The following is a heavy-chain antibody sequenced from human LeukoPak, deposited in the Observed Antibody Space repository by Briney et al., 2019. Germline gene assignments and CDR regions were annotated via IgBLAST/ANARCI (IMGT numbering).Heavy chain of an antibody. D-gene: IGHD2-2*01. CDR3: ARDRGYCSSTSCYPFQYGMDV. J-gene: IGHJ6*02. CDR1: GFTFSTYS. Sequence: GSLRLSCAASGFTFSTYSMNWVRQAPGMGLEWVSYISSSGSTIFYADSVKGRFTVSRDNAKDSLYLQMNSLRAEDTAVYYCARDRGYCSSTSCYPFQYGMDVWGQGATVTVSS. CDR2: ISSSGSTI. V-gene: IGHV3-48*01.